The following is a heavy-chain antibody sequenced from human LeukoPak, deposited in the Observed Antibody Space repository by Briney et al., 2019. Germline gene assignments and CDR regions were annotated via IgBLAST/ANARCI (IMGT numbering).Heavy chain of an antibody. CDR2: INPNSGGS. V-gene: IGHV1-2*02. CDR1: GYTFTGYY. Sequence: ASVKVSCKASGYTFTGYYMYWVRQAPGQGLEWMGWINPNSGGSKYAQKFQGRVAVTRDTSISTVYMELGSLRSDDTAVYYCARGNSGWYLDYWGQGTLVTVSS. CDR3: ARGNSGWYLDY. D-gene: IGHD6-19*01. J-gene: IGHJ4*02.